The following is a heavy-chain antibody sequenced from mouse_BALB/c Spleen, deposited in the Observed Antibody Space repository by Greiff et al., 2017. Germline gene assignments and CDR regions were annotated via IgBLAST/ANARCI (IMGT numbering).Heavy chain of an antibody. CDR2: ISSGCST. J-gene: IGHJ2*01. D-gene: IGHD2-4*01. V-gene: IGHV5-6-5*01. CDR1: GFTFSSYA. CDR3: ARGDYDRLFDY. Sequence: EVKLMESGGGLVKPGGSLKLSCAASGFTFSSYAMSWVRQTPEKRLEWVASISSGCSTYYPDSVKGRFTISRDNARNILYLQMSSLRSEDTAMYYCARGDYDRLFDYWGQGTTLTVSS.